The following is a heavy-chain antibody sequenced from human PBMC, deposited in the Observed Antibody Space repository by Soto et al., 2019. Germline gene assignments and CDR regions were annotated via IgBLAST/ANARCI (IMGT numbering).Heavy chain of an antibody. CDR3: ARATYGDLHY. D-gene: IGHD4-17*01. CDR1: GGPITYGDYY. V-gene: IGHV4-30-4*01. Sequence: PSETLSLTCSVSGGPITYGDYYWTWIRQPPGKGLEFIGYVYSTGTTYYDPSFQSRVMMSQDTSKNEFSMTLSSLTAADTAVYYCARATYGDLHYXGQGTMVTVS. J-gene: IGHJ4*02. CDR2: VYSTGTT.